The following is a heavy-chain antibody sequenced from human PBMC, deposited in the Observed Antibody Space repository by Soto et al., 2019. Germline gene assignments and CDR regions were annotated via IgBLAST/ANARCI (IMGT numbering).Heavy chain of an antibody. D-gene: IGHD3-3*01. CDR2: IYYSGST. CDR3: ARDLRFRRFYGMDV. CDR1: GGSISSSSYY. V-gene: IGHV4-39*07. J-gene: IGHJ6*02. Sequence: KPSETLSLTCTVSGGSISSSSYYWGWIRQPPGKGLEWIGYIYYSGSTNYNPSLKSRVTISVDTSKNQFSLKLSSVTAADTAVYYCARDLRFRRFYGMDVWGQGTTVPVSS.